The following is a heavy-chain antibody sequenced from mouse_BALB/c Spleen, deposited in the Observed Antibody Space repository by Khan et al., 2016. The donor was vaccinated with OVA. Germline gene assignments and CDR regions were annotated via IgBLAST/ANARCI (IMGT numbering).Heavy chain of an antibody. J-gene: IGHJ3*01. CDR3: TRLAYYYNSGGFAY. CDR2: ISSGGSYT. CDR1: GFTFSTYG. V-gene: IGHV5-6*01. D-gene: IGHD1-1*02. Sequence: EVQGVESGGDLVKPGGSLKLSCAASGFTFSTYGMSWVRQNPDKRLEWVATISSGGSYTYYVDSVKGRFTISRDNAKNTLALQMSSLKSEDTAMYYCTRLAYYYNSGGFAYWGQGTLVTVSA.